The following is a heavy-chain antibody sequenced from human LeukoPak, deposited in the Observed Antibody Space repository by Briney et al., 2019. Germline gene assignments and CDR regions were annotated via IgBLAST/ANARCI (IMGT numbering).Heavy chain of an antibody. J-gene: IGHJ3*02. CDR2: IYCSGST. D-gene: IGHD3-22*01. CDR3: ARVENVIYYDSRAGAFDI. Sequence: PSETLSLTCTVSGGSISSGGYYWSWIRQHPGKGLEWIGYIYCSGSTYYNPSLKSRVTISVDTSKNQFSLKLSSVTAADTAVYYCARVENVIYYDSRAGAFDIWGQGTMVTVSS. CDR1: GGSISSGGYY. V-gene: IGHV4-31*03.